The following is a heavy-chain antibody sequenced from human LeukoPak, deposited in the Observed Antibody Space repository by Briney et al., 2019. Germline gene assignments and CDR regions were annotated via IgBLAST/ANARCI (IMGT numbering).Heavy chain of an antibody. CDR3: ARGGKGWFDP. Sequence: ASVKVSCKASGYTFTRYEINWVRQATGQGLEWMGWKNPNSGNTGYAQKFQGRVTMTRTASISTANMELISLRSEDTAVYYCARGGKGWFDPWGQGTLVTVSS. CDR2: KNPNSGNT. J-gene: IGHJ5*02. V-gene: IGHV1-8*01. D-gene: IGHD1-26*01. CDR1: GYTFTRYE.